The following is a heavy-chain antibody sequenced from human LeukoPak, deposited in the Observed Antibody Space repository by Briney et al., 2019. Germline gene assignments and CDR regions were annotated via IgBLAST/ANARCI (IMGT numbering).Heavy chain of an antibody. J-gene: IGHJ4*02. V-gene: IGHV4-59*01. Sequence: SSETLSLTCTVSGGSISSYYWSWIRQPPGKGLEWIGYTYYSGSTNYNPSLKSRVTISVDTSKNQFSLKLSSVTAADTAVYYCARDQGDYGDYGFDYWGQGTLVTVSS. CDR1: GGSISSYY. D-gene: IGHD4-17*01. CDR3: ARDQGDYGDYGFDY. CDR2: TYYSGST.